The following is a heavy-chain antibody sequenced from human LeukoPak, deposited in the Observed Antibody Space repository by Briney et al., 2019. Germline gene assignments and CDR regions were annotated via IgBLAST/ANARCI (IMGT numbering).Heavy chain of an antibody. V-gene: IGHV3-11*01. J-gene: IGHJ4*02. Sequence: GGSLRLSCAASGFTVRDGYMSWIRQAPGKGLEWVSYISSSGSTIYYADSVKGRFTISRDNAKNSLYLQMNSLRAEDTALYYCAKAVGFDWLGYYFDYWGQGTLVTVSS. CDR1: GFTVRDGY. D-gene: IGHD3-9*01. CDR3: AKAVGFDWLGYYFDY. CDR2: ISSSGSTI.